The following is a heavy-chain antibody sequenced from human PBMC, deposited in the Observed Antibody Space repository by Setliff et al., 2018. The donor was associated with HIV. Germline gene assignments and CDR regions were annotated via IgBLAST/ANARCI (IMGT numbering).Heavy chain of an antibody. CDR3: ARGSRGYSYAYYYYYMDV. Sequence: PSETLSLTCTVSGGSIASSTHYWAWIRQPPGKGLEWIGSVYYNGATDHNPSLKSRVTISVDTSNQQFSLKLSSVTAADTAVYYCARGSRGYSYAYYYYYMDVWGKGTTVTSP. CDR1: GGSIASSTHY. CDR2: VYYNGAT. D-gene: IGHD5-18*01. J-gene: IGHJ6*03. V-gene: IGHV4-39*01.